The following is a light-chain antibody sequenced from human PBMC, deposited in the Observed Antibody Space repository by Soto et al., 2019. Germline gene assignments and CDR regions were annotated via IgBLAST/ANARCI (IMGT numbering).Light chain of an antibody. Sequence: QSALTQPASVSGSPGQSITISCTGTSSDVGSYNLVSWYQQHPGKAPKLMIYEGSKRPSGVSNRFSGSKSGNTASLTISGLQAEDEADYYCCSYAGSSTGVVFGGGTKLTAL. V-gene: IGLV2-23*01. J-gene: IGLJ2*01. CDR2: EGS. CDR1: SSDVGSYNL. CDR3: CSYAGSSTGVV.